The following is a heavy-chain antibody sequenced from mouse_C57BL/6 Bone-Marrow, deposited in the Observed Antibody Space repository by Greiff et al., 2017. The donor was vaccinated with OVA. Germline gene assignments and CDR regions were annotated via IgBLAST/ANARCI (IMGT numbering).Heavy chain of an antibody. CDR1: GYTFTSYW. D-gene: IGHD3-2*02. CDR2: IYPGSGST. J-gene: IGHJ3*01. CDR3: ARGGLRLPWFAY. V-gene: IGHV1-55*01. Sequence: QVQLKQPGAELVKPGASVKMSCKASGYTFTSYWITWVKQRPGKGLEWIGDIYPGSGSTNYNEKFKSKATLTVDTSSSTAYMQLSSLTSEDSAVYYCARGGLRLPWFAYWGQGTLVTVSA.